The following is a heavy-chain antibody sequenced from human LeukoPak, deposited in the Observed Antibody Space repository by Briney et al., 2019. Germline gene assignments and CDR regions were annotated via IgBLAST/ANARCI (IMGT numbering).Heavy chain of an antibody. V-gene: IGHV3-23*01. J-gene: IGHJ4*02. D-gene: IGHD3-3*01. Sequence: GGSLRLSCAASGFTFSSYAMSWVRQAPGKGLEWVSAISGSGGSTYYADSVKGRFTISRDNSKNTLYLQMNSLRAEDTAAYYCAKGWSYDFWSGYPSFDYWGQGTLVTVSS. CDR3: AKGWSYDFWSGYPSFDY. CDR2: ISGSGGST. CDR1: GFTFSSYA.